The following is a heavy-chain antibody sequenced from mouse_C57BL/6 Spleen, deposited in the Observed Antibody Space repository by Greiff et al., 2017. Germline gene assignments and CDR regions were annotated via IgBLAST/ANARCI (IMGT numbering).Heavy chain of an antibody. CDR1: GYTFTDYY. J-gene: IGHJ4*01. CDR2: IYPGSGNT. Sequence: VQLQQSGAELVRPGASVKLSCKASGYTFTDYYINWVKQRPGQGLEWIARIYPGSGNTYYNEKFKGKATLTAEKSSSTAYMQLSSLTSEDSAVYFCARGGDYWGQGTSVTVSS. CDR3: ARGGDY. V-gene: IGHV1-76*01.